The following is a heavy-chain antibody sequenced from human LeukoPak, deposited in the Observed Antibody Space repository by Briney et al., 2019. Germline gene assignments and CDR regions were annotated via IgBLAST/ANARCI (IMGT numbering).Heavy chain of an antibody. V-gene: IGHV3-7*01. J-gene: IGHJ4*02. Sequence: PGGPLRLSCAASGFTLSTYWMSWVRQAPGKGLEWVANIKQDGGHKNYVDSVEGRFTISRDNAKNSLYLQMNSLRDEDTAVYYCARDRVAGDYFDYWGQGTLVTVSS. CDR2: IKQDGGHK. CDR1: GFTLSTYW. CDR3: ARDRVAGDYFDY. D-gene: IGHD6-19*01.